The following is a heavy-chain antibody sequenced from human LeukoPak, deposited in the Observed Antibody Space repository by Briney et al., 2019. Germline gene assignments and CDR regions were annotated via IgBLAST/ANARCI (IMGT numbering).Heavy chain of an antibody. V-gene: IGHV5-51*01. J-gene: IGHJ4*02. Sequence: KIGESLQISCKGSGYSFTSYWIAWVRQLPEKGLEWMGIIYPGDSDTRYSPSFQGQVTISADKSISTAYLQWSSLKASDTAMYYRARQGSYFDYWAQGTLVTVSS. CDR1: GYSFTSYW. CDR3: ARQGSYFDY. CDR2: IYPGDSDT.